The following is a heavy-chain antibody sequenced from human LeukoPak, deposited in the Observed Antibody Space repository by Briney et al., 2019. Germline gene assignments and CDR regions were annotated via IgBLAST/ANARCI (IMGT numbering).Heavy chain of an antibody. Sequence: SETLSLTCTVSAYSISSGYYWGWIRQPPGKGLEWIGSIYHSGSTYYNPSLKSRVTISLDTSKNQFSLKLSSVTAADTAVYYCARESVAVRYYYYYMDVWGKGTTVTVSS. CDR2: IYHSGST. J-gene: IGHJ6*03. CDR3: ARESVAVRYYYYYMDV. D-gene: IGHD6-19*01. V-gene: IGHV4-38-2*02. CDR1: AYSISSGYY.